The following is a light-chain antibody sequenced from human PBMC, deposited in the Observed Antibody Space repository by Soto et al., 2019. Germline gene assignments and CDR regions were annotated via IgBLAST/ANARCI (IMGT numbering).Light chain of an antibody. CDR2: EVT. CDR3: SSYTSSITRV. J-gene: IGLJ3*02. Sequence: QSALTQPASVSGSPGQSITISCTGTSSDVGGYNLVSWYQQHPGKAPKLMIYEVTNRPSGVSNRFSGSKSGNTASLTISGLQAEDEADYYCSSYTSSITRVFGGGTQVTVL. CDR1: SSDVGGYNL. V-gene: IGLV2-14*01.